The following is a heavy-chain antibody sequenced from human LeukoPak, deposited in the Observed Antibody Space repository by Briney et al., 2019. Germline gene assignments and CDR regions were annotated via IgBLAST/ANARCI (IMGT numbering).Heavy chain of an antibody. Sequence: GRSLRLSCAASGFTFSSYGMHWVRQAPGKGLEWVAVIWYDGNNKYYADSVKGRFTISRDNSKNTLYLQMNSLRAEDTAVYYCARDAVYSSSWQYYWGQGTLVTVSS. CDR2: IWYDGNNK. J-gene: IGHJ4*02. CDR3: ARDAVYSSSWQYY. V-gene: IGHV3-33*01. CDR1: GFTFSSYG. D-gene: IGHD6-13*01.